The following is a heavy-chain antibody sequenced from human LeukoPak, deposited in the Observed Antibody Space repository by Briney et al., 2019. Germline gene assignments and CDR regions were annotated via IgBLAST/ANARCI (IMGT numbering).Heavy chain of an antibody. D-gene: IGHD1-14*01. CDR1: GGSFSGYY. Sequence: SETLSLTCAVYGGSFSGYYWSWIRQPPGKGLEWIGEIYHSGSTNYNPSLKSRVTISVNKSKNQFSLKLSSGTAADTAVYYCARAGYNDYYYYMDVWGKGTTVTVSS. CDR2: IYHSGST. V-gene: IGHV4-34*01. CDR3: ARAGYNDYYYYMDV. J-gene: IGHJ6*03.